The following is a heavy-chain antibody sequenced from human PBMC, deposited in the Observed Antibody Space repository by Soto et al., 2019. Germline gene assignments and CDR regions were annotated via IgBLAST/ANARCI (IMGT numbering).Heavy chain of an antibody. CDR1: GLTFSSYL. Sequence: GGSPILSTASSGLTFSSYLMSLVRQEPGKGPEWVANIKQDGSEKYYVGSVKGRFTISRDNAKNSLSLQMNSLRAEDTAVYYCARALRTGYTGYTIDYWGQGTLVTGSS. D-gene: IGHD5-12*01. V-gene: IGHV3-7*05. CDR2: IKQDGSEK. J-gene: IGHJ4*02. CDR3: ARALRTGYTGYTIDY.